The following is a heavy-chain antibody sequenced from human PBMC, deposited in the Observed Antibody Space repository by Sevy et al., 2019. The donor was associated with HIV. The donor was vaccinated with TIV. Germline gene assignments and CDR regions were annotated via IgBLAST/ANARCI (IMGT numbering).Heavy chain of an antibody. CDR3: AKVREQGYYYGMDV. J-gene: IGHJ6*02. CDR2: IRYDGNNK. V-gene: IGHV3-30*02. CDR1: GFTFSSYG. Sequence: GGSLRLSCAASGFTFSSYGMHWVRQAPGKGLEWVAFIRYDGNNKYYTGSVKGRFTISRDNSKNTLYLQMNSLRAEDTAVYYCAKVREQGYYYGMDVWGQGTTVTVSS. D-gene: IGHD1-26*01.